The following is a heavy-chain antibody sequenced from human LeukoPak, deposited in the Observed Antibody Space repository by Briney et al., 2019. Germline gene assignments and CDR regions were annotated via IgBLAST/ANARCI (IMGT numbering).Heavy chain of an antibody. V-gene: IGHV3-64D*06. CDR2: ISSNGATT. CDR3: VKDRSIAAPNNDFFDS. D-gene: IGHD6-6*01. J-gene: IGHJ4*02. CDR1: GFTFNRFY. Sequence: GGSLRLSCSASGFTFNRFYLHWVPQAPGKGLEFVSHISSNGATTYYADSVKGRFTISRDNSKNTLYLQMSSLRAGDTAVYYCVKDRSIAAPNNDFFDSWGQGALVTVSS.